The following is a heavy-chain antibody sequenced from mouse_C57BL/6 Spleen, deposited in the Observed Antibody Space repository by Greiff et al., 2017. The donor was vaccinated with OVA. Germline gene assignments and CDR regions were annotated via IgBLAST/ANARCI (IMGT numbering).Heavy chain of an antibody. CDR1: GFTFSDYY. Sequence: EVMLVESEGGLVQPGSSMKLSCTASGFTFSDYYMAWVRQVPEKGLEWVANINYDGSSTYYLDSLKSRFIISRDNAKNILYLQMSSLKSEDTATYYCARSRNWDTMDYWGQGTSVTVSS. D-gene: IGHD4-1*01. J-gene: IGHJ4*01. CDR3: ARSRNWDTMDY. V-gene: IGHV5-16*01. CDR2: INYDGSST.